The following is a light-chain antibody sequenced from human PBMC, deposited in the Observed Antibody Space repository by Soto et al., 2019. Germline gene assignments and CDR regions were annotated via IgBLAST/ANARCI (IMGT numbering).Light chain of an antibody. V-gene: IGLV2-8*01. CDR3: QSYDSSLSGSYV. J-gene: IGLJ1*01. CDR1: SYDVGAFDH. Sequence: SALTQPPSASGSPGQSVTISCTGTSYDVGAFDHVSWYQQYPGKAPKLIIYDITNRPSGVPDRFSGSKSGNSASLTISGLQAEDEADYYCQSYDSSLSGSYVFGTGTKSPS. CDR2: DIT.